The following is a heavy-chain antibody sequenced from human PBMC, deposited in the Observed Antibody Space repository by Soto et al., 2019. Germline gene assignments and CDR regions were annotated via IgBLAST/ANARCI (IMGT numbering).Heavy chain of an antibody. D-gene: IGHD3-3*01. CDR2: ISGSGGST. CDR3: AKDGPSYYDFWSGYYNWFDP. Sequence: GSLRLSCAASGFTFSSYAMSWVRQAPGKGLEWVSAISGSGGSTYYADSVKGRFTISRDNSKNTLYLQMNSLRAEDTAVYYCAKDGPSYYDFWSGYYNWFDPWGQGTLVTVSS. J-gene: IGHJ5*02. V-gene: IGHV3-23*01. CDR1: GFTFSSYA.